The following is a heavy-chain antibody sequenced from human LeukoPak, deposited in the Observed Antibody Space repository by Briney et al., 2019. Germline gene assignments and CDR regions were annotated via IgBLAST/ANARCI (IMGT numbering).Heavy chain of an antibody. J-gene: IGHJ6*03. V-gene: IGHV4-39*07. CDR1: GDSISSGGYY. CDR3: ARVRGHYYMDV. Sequence: NPSETLSLTCTVSGDSISSGGYYWAWIRQSPGKGLEWIGSIYYSGSTYYNPSLKSRVTISVDTSKNQFSLKLSSVTAADTAVYYCARVRGHYYMDVWGKGTTVTISS. CDR2: IYYSGST.